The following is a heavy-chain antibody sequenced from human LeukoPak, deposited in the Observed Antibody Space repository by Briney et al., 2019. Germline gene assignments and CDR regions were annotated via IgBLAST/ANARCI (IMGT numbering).Heavy chain of an antibody. J-gene: IGHJ3*02. D-gene: IGHD3-10*01. CDR3: ARDMPNLWFGESIPDAFDI. CDR1: GGTFSSYA. Sequence: SVKVSCKASGGTFSSYAISWVRQAPGQGLEWMGGIIPIFGTANYAQKFQGRVTITADKSTSTAYMELRSLRSDDTAVYYCARDMPNLWFGESIPDAFDIWGQGTMVTVSS. V-gene: IGHV1-69*06. CDR2: IIPIFGTA.